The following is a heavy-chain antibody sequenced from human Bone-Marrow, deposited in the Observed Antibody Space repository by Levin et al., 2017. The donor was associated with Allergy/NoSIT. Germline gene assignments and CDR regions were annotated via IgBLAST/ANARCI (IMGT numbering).Heavy chain of an antibody. CDR3: ARDLDYYYYMDV. Sequence: PSETLSLTCSVSGTSINSGSNYWSWIRQSPGKGLEWIGCIDYRGGTKYNPSLRSRVTISADTSKNQFSLSLTSVTAADTAVYYCARDLDYYYYMDVWGKGTTVTVSS. CDR1: GTSINSGSNY. V-gene: IGHV4-61*01. J-gene: IGHJ6*03. CDR2: IDYRGGT.